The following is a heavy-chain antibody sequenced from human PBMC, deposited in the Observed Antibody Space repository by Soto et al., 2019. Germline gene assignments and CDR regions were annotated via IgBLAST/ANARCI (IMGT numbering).Heavy chain of an antibody. CDR3: ARDGRLRYFDWLACFDY. D-gene: IGHD3-9*01. Sequence: QVQLVQSGAEVKKPGASVKVSCKASGYTFTSYGISWVRQAPGQGLEWMGWISAYNGNTNYAQKLQGRVPMTTDTSTSTAYMELRSLRSDDTAVYYCARDGRLRYFDWLACFDYWGQGTLVTVSS. CDR2: ISAYNGNT. V-gene: IGHV1-18*01. CDR1: GYTFTSYG. J-gene: IGHJ4*02.